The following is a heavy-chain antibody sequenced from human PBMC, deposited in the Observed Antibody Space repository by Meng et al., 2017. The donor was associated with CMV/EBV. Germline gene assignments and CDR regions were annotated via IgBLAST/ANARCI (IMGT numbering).Heavy chain of an antibody. CDR1: GFHFSPHG. CDR2: ISYDGRND. D-gene: IGHD3-10*01. Sequence: VASGFHFSPHGMHWVRQAPGKGLQLVAVISYDGRNDYYAESVKGRFTISRDTSKNMLYLQMSSLRAEDTALYYCAKHPDYYGLPEYWGQGTAVTVSS. CDR3: AKHPDYYGLPEY. J-gene: IGHJ4*02. V-gene: IGHV3-30*18.